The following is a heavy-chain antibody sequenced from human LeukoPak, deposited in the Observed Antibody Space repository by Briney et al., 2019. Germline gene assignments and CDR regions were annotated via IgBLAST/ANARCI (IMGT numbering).Heavy chain of an antibody. CDR2: IYYTGGT. CDR3: ARDYDILTGYYNVDAFDI. D-gene: IGHD3-9*01. J-gene: IGHJ3*02. V-gene: IGHV4-39*02. Sequence: PSETLSLTCSVSGGSITSSSYYWGWIRQPPEKGLEWIGSIYYTGGTNYSPSLKSRVTMFVDTSKNQFSLKLSSVTAADTAVYYCARDYDILTGYYNVDAFDIWGQGTMVTVSS. CDR1: GGSITSSSYY.